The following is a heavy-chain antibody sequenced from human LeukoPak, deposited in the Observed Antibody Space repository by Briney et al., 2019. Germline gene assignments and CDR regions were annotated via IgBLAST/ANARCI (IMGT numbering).Heavy chain of an antibody. D-gene: IGHD3-10*01. Sequence: GGSRRLSCAASGFTFSSYGMHWVPQAPGKWLESVTVISYDGSNKYYADAVKGRFTISSDTSNHALYTQTNSLPAEATAVYYSPKVIRFGELWGDHFDYWGQGTLVTVSS. CDR3: PKVIRFGELWGDHFDY. V-gene: IGHV3-30*18. J-gene: IGHJ4*02. CDR2: ISYDGSNK. CDR1: GFTFSSYG.